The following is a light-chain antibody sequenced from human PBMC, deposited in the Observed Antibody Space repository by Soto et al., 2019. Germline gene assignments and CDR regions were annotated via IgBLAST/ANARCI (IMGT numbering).Light chain of an antibody. Sequence: FMLTQPHSVSESPGQTVTISCTRSSGSIASNYVQWYQQRPGSAPTTVIYEDNQRPSGVPDRFSGSIDSSSNSASLTISGLKTEDEDDYYCQSYDSSNMVFGGGTKVTVL. CDR2: EDN. V-gene: IGLV6-57*04. J-gene: IGLJ2*01. CDR3: QSYDSSNMV. CDR1: SGSIASNY.